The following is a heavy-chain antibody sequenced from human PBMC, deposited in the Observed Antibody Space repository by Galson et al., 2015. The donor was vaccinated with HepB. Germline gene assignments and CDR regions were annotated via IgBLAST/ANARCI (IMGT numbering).Heavy chain of an antibody. V-gene: IGHV3-30*04. CDR2: ISRDVINK. CDR3: ARDVVPGMVSYSDY. Sequence: SLRLSCAASGFIFSNFAMHWVRQAPGKGLEWVAFISRDVINKHYADSVQGRFSISRDNSKNMLWLRMDSLRVEDTAIYYCARDVVPGMVSYSDYWGQGSLVTVSS. CDR1: GFIFSNFA. D-gene: IGHD3-10*01. J-gene: IGHJ4*02.